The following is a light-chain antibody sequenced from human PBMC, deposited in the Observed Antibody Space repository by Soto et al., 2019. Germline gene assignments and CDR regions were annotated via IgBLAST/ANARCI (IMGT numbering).Light chain of an antibody. V-gene: IGKV3-20*01. CDR2: GAS. J-gene: IGKJ1*01. CDR1: QSVGSSY. CDR3: QQYSSSPRT. Sequence: EIVLTQSPGTLSLSPGERATLSCRASQSVGSSYLAWYQQKPGQAPRLLISGASSRATGIPDRFSGSGSGTDFTLSISRLEPEDFAVYYCQQYSSSPRTFGQGTKVEIK.